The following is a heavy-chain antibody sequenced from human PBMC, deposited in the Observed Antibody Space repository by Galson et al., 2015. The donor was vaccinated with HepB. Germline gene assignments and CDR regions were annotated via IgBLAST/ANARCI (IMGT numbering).Heavy chain of an antibody. CDR2: FDPEDGET. J-gene: IGHJ5*02. D-gene: IGHD3-3*01. CDR3: ATHQHYDFWSGWGWFDP. V-gene: IGHV1-24*01. Sequence: SVKVSCKVSGYTLTELSMHWVRQAPGKGLEWMGGFDPEDGETIYAQKFQGRVTMTEDTSTDTAYMELSSLRSEDTAVYYCATHQHYDFWSGWGWFDPWGQGTLVTVSS. CDR1: GYTLTELS.